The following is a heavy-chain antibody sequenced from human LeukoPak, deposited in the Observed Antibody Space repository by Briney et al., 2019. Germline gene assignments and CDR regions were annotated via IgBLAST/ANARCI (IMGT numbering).Heavy chain of an antibody. CDR3: AKSSYGDYFLDY. CDR1: GFTFSSYG. D-gene: IGHD4-17*01. CDR2: ISGSGGST. J-gene: IGHJ4*02. Sequence: GGSLRLSCAASGFTFSSYGMSWVRQAPGKGLEWVSAISGSGGSTYYADSVKGRFTISRDNSKNTLYLQMNSLRAEDTAVYYCAKSSYGDYFLDYWGQGTLVTVS. V-gene: IGHV3-23*01.